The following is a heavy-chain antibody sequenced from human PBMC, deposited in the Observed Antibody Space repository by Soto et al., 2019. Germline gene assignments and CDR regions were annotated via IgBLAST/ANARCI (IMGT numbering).Heavy chain of an antibody. CDR2: INPNSGGT. V-gene: IGHV1-2*02. Sequence: ASVESCCKDPRYTFTGYYLHWPRQAPEQGLEWMGWINPNSGGTNYAQKFQGRVTMTRDTSISTAYMELSRLRSDDTAVYCCPSGKGQQLVRNPFDYWGQGTVVTVSS. CDR3: PSGKGQQLVRNPFDY. J-gene: IGHJ4*02. CDR1: RYTFTGYY. D-gene: IGHD6-13*01.